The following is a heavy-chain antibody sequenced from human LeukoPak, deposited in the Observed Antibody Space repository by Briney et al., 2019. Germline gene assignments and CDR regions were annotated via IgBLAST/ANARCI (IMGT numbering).Heavy chain of an antibody. D-gene: IGHD6-13*01. CDR1: VCPFTSYT. J-gene: IGHJ3*02. CDR2: IIPILGIA. CDR3: ARYEQQLVGFDI. Sequence: SVKLSCKASVCPFTSYTISWVRQARGPGLEWMGRIIPILGIANYAQKFQGRVTITADKSTSTAYMELSSLRSEDTAVYYCARYEQQLVGFDIWGQGTMVTVSS. V-gene: IGHV1-69*02.